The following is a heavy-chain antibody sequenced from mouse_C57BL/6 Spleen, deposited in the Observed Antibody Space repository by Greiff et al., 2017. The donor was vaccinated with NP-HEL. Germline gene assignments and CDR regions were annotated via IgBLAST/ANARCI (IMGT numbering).Heavy chain of an antibody. CDR3: TSTGAWFAY. CDR2: IDPSDSYT. CDR1: GYTFTSYW. J-gene: IGHJ3*01. V-gene: IGHV1-50*01. Sequence: QVQLQQPGAELVKPGASVKLSCKASGYTFTSYWMQWVKQRPGQGLEWIGEIDPSDSYTNYNQKFKGKATLTADTSSSTAYMQHSSLTSEDSTVYYCTSTGAWFAYWGQGTLVTVSA.